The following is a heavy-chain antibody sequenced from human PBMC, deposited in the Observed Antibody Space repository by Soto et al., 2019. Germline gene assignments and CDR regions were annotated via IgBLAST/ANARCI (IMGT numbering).Heavy chain of an antibody. CDR2: IYYSGST. D-gene: IGHD2-21*02. CDR1: GGSISSSSCY. V-gene: IGHV4-39*01. J-gene: IGHJ4*02. CDR3: ARLHRIVVVTAQIPQYYFDY. Sequence: PSETLCLSCTVSGGSISSSSCYWGWIRRPPGKGLEWIGSIYYSGSTYYNPSLKSRVTISVDTSKNQFSLKLSSVTAADTAVYYCARLHRIVVVTAQIPQYYFDYWGQGTLVTVSS.